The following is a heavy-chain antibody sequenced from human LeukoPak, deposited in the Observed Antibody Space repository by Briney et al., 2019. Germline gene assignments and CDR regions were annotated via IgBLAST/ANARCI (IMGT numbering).Heavy chain of an antibody. CDR1: GFTFSSYW. Sequence: GGSLRLSCAASGFTFSSYWMEWVRQAPGKGLVWVSRISIDGSITTYADSVKGRFTISRDNAKNTLYVQMNSLRAEDTAVYYCATDLFGSSWDYWGQGTLVTVSS. D-gene: IGHD3-10*01. V-gene: IGHV3-74*01. CDR3: ATDLFGSSWDY. CDR2: ISIDGSIT. J-gene: IGHJ4*02.